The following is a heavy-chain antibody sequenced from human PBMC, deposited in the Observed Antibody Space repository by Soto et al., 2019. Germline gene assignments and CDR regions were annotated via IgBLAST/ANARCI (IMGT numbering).Heavy chain of an antibody. V-gene: IGHV4-39*01. D-gene: IGHD3-22*01. J-gene: IGHJ4*02. CDR1: GGSISSSSYY. CDR2: IYYSGST. CDR3: AIRRGYSFDN. Sequence: KPSETLSLTCTVSGGSISSSSYYWGWIRQPPGKGLEWIGSIYYSGSTYYNPSLKSRVTISVDTSKNQFSLKLSSVTAADTAVFYCAIRRGYSFDNWGQGTLVTVSS.